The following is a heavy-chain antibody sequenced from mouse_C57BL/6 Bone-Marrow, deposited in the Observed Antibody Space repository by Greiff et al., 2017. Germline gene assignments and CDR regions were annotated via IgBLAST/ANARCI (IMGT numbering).Heavy chain of an antibody. CDR2: IWSGGGT. J-gene: IGHJ3*01. D-gene: IGHD2-4*01. CDR3: ARKGGDYDWFAY. CDR1: GFSLTSYG. V-gene: IGHV2-2*01. Sequence: QVQLQQSGPGLVQPSQSLSITCTVSGFSLTSYGVHWVRQSPGKGLEWLGVIWSGGGTDYNAAFISRLSISKDNSKSQVFFKMNSLQADDTAIYYCARKGGDYDWFAYWGQGTLVTVSA.